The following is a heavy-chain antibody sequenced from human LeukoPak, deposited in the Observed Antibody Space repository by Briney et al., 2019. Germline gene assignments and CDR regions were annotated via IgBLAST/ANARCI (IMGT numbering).Heavy chain of an antibody. J-gene: IGHJ4*02. Sequence: GGSLRLSCSASGFTFSTYAMHWVRQAPGKGLEYISAITSNGGTTYYADSAKGRFTISRDNSKNTLYLQMSSLRAEDTAVYLCAYSSGYFHWGQGTLVTVSS. CDR2: ITSNGGTT. V-gene: IGHV3-64D*06. CDR1: GFTFSTYA. CDR3: AYSSGYFH. D-gene: IGHD3-22*01.